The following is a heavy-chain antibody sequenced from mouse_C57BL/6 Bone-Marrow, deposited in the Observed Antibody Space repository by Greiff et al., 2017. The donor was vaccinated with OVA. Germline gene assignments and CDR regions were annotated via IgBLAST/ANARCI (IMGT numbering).Heavy chain of an antibody. V-gene: IGHV1-55*01. Sequence: VQLQQPGAELVKPGASVKMSCKASGYTFTSYWITWVKQRPGQGLEWIGDIYPGSGSTKYNEKFKSKATLTVDTSSSTAYMQLSSLTSEDSAVYDCARWGNYDYLFAYWGQGTLVTVSA. CDR2: IYPGSGST. J-gene: IGHJ3*01. CDR1: GYTFTSYW. D-gene: IGHD2-4*01. CDR3: ARWGNYDYLFAY.